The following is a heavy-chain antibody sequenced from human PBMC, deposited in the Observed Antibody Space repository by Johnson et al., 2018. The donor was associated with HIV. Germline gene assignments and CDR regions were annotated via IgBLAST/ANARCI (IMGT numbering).Heavy chain of an antibody. Sequence: QMQLVESGGGVVQPGTSLRLSCAASGFTFRNYAMHWVRQAPGKGLEWVAVISYDGSNKYYADSVKGRFTISRDNAENSLYLQMNSLRAEDTAVYYCAKPSTESAFDIWGQGTMVTVSS. J-gene: IGHJ3*02. CDR2: ISYDGSNK. D-gene: IGHD1-1*01. CDR3: AKPSTESAFDI. CDR1: GFTFRNYA. V-gene: IGHV3-30*18.